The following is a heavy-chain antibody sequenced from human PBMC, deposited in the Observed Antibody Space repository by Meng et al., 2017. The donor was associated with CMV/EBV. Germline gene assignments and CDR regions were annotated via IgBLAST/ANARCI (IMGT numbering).Heavy chain of an antibody. D-gene: IGHD4-17*01. Sequence: RLQGAGPGLVKPLGAPSLTRAVSGGSISSYYWSWIRQPAGKGLEWIGRIYTSGSTNYNPSLKSRVTMSVDTSKNQFSLKLSSVTAADTAVYYCARGPEVDYGDYVGLDYWGQGTLVTVSS. V-gene: IGHV4-4*07. CDR1: GGSISSYY. CDR3: ARGPEVDYGDYVGLDY. CDR2: IYTSGST. J-gene: IGHJ4*02.